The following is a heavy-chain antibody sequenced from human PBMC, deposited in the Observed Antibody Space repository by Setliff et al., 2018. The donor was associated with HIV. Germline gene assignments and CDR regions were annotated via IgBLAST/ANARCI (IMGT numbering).Heavy chain of an antibody. CDR3: AKSGVRPHPSHDYYYYGMDV. J-gene: IGHJ6*02. CDR1: GIMFRSYW. V-gene: IGHV3-7*01. D-gene: IGHD1-1*01. CDR2: IKQDGSEI. Sequence: PGGSLILSCVDSGIMFRSYWMGWVRQAPGKGLEWVASIKQDGSEIYYADSVKGRFTISRDNAQNSLHLQLNSLRAEDTAVYYCAKSGVRPHPSHDYYYYGMDVWGQGTTVTVSS.